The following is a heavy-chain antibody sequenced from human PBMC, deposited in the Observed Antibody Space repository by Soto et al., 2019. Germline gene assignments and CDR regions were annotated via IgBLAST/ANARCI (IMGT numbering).Heavy chain of an antibody. CDR1: GGSFSGYY. CDR2: IYYSGST. Sequence: PSETLSLTCAVYGGSFSGYYWSWIRQPPGKGLEWIGYIYYSGSTNYNPSLKSRVTISVDTSKNQFSLKLSSVTAADTAVYYCARVSAGYSSSWYVRKTYYYYGMDVWGQGTTVTVSS. V-gene: IGHV4-59*01. CDR3: ARVSAGYSSSWYVRKTYYYYGMDV. J-gene: IGHJ6*02. D-gene: IGHD6-13*01.